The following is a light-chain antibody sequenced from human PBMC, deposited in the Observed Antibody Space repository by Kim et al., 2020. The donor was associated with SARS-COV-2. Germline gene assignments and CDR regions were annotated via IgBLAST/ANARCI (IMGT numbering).Light chain of an antibody. CDR1: RSDIGAYSY. J-gene: IGLJ3*02. V-gene: IGLV2-14*04. CDR2: DVT. CDR3: SSYTLSSTWV. Sequence: GQSITISGTGGRSDIGAYSYVSWYQQHPGKVPKLIIYDVTERPSGVSDRFSGSKSDNTASLTISGLQAEDEADYHCSSYTLSSTWVFGGGTQLTVL.